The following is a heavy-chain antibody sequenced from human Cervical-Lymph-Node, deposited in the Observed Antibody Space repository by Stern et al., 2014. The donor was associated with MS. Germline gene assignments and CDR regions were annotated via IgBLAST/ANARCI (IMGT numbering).Heavy chain of an antibody. J-gene: IGHJ3*02. Sequence: VQLVESGAEVKKPGASVKVSCKASEYTFTYFFMHWVRQATGQGLEWMGVINPSGGFTTYAQKFQGRVTMTRDTSTSTVYMELTSLTSEDTAVYYCASARNTAFDIWGQGTLVTVSS. CDR3: ASARNTAFDI. CDR1: EYTFTYFF. V-gene: IGHV1-46*03. CDR2: INPSGGFT.